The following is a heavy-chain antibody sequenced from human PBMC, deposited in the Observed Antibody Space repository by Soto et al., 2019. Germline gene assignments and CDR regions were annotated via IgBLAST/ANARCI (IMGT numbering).Heavy chain of an antibody. J-gene: IGHJ4*02. V-gene: IGHV4-4*09. CDR3: ARPPPGRVSGQAY. CDR2: IYASGSP. CDR1: AESMRSYF. Sequence: SETLSHTCNGSAESMRSYFWSWIRLPPGKGLEWIGQIYASGSPSYNPSLKSRVTISVDTSKSQLSLKLSSVTAADTAVYYCARPPPGRVSGQAYWGPAPHVT. D-gene: IGHD2-15*01.